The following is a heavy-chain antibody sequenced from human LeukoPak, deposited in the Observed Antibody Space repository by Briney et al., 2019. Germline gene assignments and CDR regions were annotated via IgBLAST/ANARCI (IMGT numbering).Heavy chain of an antibody. CDR2: MNPNSGNT. J-gene: IGHJ5*02. Sequence: ASVKVSCTAFGYTFTSCEINRVRQATGQGLGWRGGMNPNSGNTGYAQKFQGRVTMTSNTSISTAYMELSSLRSEDTAVYYCARADGYDSPFDPWGQGTLVTVSS. V-gene: IGHV1-8*01. CDR3: ARADGYDSPFDP. D-gene: IGHD5-12*01. CDR1: GYTFTSCE.